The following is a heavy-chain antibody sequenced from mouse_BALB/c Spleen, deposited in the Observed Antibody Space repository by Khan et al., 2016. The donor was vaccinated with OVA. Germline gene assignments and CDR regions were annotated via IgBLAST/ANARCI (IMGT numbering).Heavy chain of an antibody. V-gene: IGHV9-3-1*01. CDR1: GFTFTNYG. CDR3: ARVGYNGTMDF. D-gene: IGHD2-14*01. Sequence: QVQLKQSGPELKKPGETVQISCKASGFTFTNYGMNWVRQAPGKGLKWMGWINTYTGEPTFTDDFKGRFAFSLETSASTAYLQINSLKNEDTATYFCARVGYNGTMDFWVQGTSVTVSS. CDR2: INTYTGEP. J-gene: IGHJ4*01.